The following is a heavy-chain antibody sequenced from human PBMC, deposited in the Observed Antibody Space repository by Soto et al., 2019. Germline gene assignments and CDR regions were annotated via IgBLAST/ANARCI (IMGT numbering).Heavy chain of an antibody. D-gene: IGHD3-3*01. CDR3: ARAWAGDFWSGKHLDV. CDR2: ISSSGSTI. CDR1: GFTFSDYY. Sequence: QVQLVESVGGLVKPGGSLRLSCAASGFTFSDYYMSWIRQAPGTGLEWVSYISSSGSTIYYADSVKGRFTISRDNAKNSLYLQMNSLRAADTAVYYCARAWAGDFWSGKHLDVWGQGTTVTVSS. V-gene: IGHV3-11*01. J-gene: IGHJ6*02.